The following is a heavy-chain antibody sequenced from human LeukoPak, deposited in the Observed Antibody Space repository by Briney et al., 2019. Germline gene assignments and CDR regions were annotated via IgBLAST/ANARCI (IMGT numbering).Heavy chain of an antibody. V-gene: IGHV1-46*01. CDR2: INPSGDST. CDR3: ARGSPHNSYGRYYYYYYMDV. J-gene: IGHJ6*03. Sequence: GASVKVSCKASGYTFTNYYIHWVRQAPGQGLAWMGIINPSGDSTSYAQNFQGRVTMTTDMSTSTVYMELSSLTSDDTAVYYCARGSPHNSYGRYYYYYYMDVWGKGTTVTISS. D-gene: IGHD5-18*01. CDR1: GYTFTNYY.